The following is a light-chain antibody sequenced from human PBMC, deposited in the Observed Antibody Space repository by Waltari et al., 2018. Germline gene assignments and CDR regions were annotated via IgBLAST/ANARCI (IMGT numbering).Light chain of an antibody. Sequence: DIQMTQSPSSLSASVGDRVTITCRASQGISSYLPWYQQKPGKAPKLLIYKASTLQSGVPSRFSGSGSGTDFTLIISSLQPEDFATYYCQQHNSNPRTFGQGTKVEIK. CDR1: QGISSY. CDR2: KAS. V-gene: IGKV1-9*01. J-gene: IGKJ1*01. CDR3: QQHNSNPRT.